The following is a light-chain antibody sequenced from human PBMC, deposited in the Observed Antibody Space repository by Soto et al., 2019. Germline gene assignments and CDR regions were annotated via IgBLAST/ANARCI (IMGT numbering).Light chain of an antibody. Sequence: EIVLTQSPGTLSLSPGKRATLSCRASQSVSSYYLAWYQQKPGQAPRLLIYGASTRATGIPDRFSGSGSGTDFTLTISRLEPEDLAVYYCQQYGSSPLTFGGGTKVEIK. CDR2: GAS. CDR3: QQYGSSPLT. CDR1: QSVSSYY. V-gene: IGKV3-20*01. J-gene: IGKJ4*01.